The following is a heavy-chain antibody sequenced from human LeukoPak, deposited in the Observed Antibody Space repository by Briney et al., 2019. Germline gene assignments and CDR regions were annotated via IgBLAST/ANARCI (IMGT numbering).Heavy chain of an antibody. J-gene: IGHJ3*02. CDR1: GGSMSSDAYC. CDR3: ATGARGPPFTSADGFDI. V-gene: IGHV4-39*07. Sequence: SETLSLTCAVSGGSMSSDAYCLNWIRQTPGKGLECIGNISYTGRTSYNPSLKSRVTISVDTSKNQVSLKLNSVTAADTAVYFCATGARGPPFTSADGFDIWGQGTMVTVSS. CDR2: ISYTGRT. D-gene: IGHD2/OR15-2a*01.